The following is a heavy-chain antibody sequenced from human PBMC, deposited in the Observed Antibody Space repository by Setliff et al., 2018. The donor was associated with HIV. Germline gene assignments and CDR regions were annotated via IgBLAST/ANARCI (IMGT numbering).Heavy chain of an antibody. J-gene: IGHJ5*02. V-gene: IGHV4-4*07. CDR1: GGSFGVYR. D-gene: IGHD3-10*01. CDR3: ARDRHSSGLGSYGP. Sequence: SETLSLTCTISGGSFGVYRWSWIRQSAGKGLEWIGRIDSSGTTDYKPSLKGRVAISVDTSRNQFSLRVTSVTAADTAVYFCARDRHSSGLGSYGPWGPGILVTVSS. CDR2: IDSSGTT.